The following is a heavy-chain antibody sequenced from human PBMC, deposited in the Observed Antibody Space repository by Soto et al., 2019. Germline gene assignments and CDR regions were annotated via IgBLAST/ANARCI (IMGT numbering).Heavy chain of an antibody. CDR2: IYYSGST. V-gene: IGHV4-59*01. J-gene: IGHJ4*02. D-gene: IGHD3-16*01. CDR1: GGSISSYY. Sequence: QVQLQETGPGLVTPSETLSLTCTVSGGSISSYYWSWIRQPPGKGLEWIGYIYYSGSTNYNPSFKSRVTISVDTSKNQSSLKLSSVTAADTAVYYCARMGEMATTTFDYWGQGTLVTVSS. CDR3: ARMGEMATTTFDY.